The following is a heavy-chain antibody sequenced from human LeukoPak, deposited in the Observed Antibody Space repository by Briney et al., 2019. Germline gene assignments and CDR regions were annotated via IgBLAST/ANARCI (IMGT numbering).Heavy chain of an antibody. V-gene: IGHV4-59*11. J-gene: IGHJ5*02. CDR2: VFYSGST. Sequence: SETLSLTCIVSDPIRSHYWNWIRQPPGKGLEWIGYVFYSGSTNYNPSLKSRVTISLDTSRNQFSLRLSSVTAADTAVYYCARGHPGYSLSWGQGTLVTVSS. D-gene: IGHD6-13*01. CDR1: DPIRSHY. CDR3: ARGHPGYSLS.